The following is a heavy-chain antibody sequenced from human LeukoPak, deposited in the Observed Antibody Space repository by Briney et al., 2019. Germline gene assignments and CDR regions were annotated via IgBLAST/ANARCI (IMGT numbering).Heavy chain of an antibody. J-gene: IGHJ4*02. Sequence: SGGSLRLSCAASGFTFSSYAMHWVRQAPGKGLEWVAAISYDGSNKYYADSVKGRFTISRDNSKNTLYLQMNSLRAEDTAVYYCASGLRLSDWGQGTLVTVSS. CDR2: ISYDGSNK. V-gene: IGHV3-30-3*01. D-gene: IGHD5-12*01. CDR3: ASGLRLSD. CDR1: GFTFSSYA.